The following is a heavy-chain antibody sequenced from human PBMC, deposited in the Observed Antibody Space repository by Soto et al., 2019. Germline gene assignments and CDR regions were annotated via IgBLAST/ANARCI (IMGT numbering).Heavy chain of an antibody. D-gene: IGHD3-10*01. CDR3: ARAEDSVLIWFGEKGYYMDV. Sequence: ASVKVSCKASGYTFTSYDINWVRQATGQGLEWMGWMNPNSGNTGYAQKFQGRVTMTRNTSISTAYMELSSLRSEDTAVYYCARAEDSVLIWFGEKGYYMDVWGKAITVTVSS. CDR2: MNPNSGNT. J-gene: IGHJ6*03. CDR1: GYTFTSYD. V-gene: IGHV1-8*01.